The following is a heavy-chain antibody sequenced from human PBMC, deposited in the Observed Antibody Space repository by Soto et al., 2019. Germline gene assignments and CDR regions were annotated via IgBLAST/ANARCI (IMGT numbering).Heavy chain of an antibody. CDR3: ATTAYNLNYGGYYYYGMDV. V-gene: IGHV3-21*01. CDR1: GFTFSSYS. CDR2: ISSSSSYI. Sequence: GGSLRLSCAASGFTFSSYSMKWVRQAPGKGLEWVSSISSSSSYIYYADSVKGRFTISRDNAKNSLYLQMNSLRAEDTAVYYCATTAYNLNYGGYYYYGMDVWGQGTTVTVSS. D-gene: IGHD1-7*01. J-gene: IGHJ6*02.